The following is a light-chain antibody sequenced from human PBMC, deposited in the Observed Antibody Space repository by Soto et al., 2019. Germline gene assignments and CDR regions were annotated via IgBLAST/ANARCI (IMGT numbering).Light chain of an antibody. CDR1: RSNIGSNY. CDR3: AAWEDSLSGVV. J-gene: IGLJ3*02. Sequence: QAVVTQPPSASGTPGQRVTIACSGSRSNIGSNYVYWYQQLPGTAPKLLIYRNNQRPSGVPDRFSGSKSGTSASLAISGLRSEDEANYYCAAWEDSLSGVVFGGGTKLTVL. CDR2: RNN. V-gene: IGLV1-47*01.